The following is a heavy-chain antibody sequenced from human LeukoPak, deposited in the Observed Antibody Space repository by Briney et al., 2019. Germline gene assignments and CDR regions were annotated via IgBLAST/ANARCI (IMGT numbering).Heavy chain of an antibody. J-gene: IGHJ4*02. CDR2: INPNSGGR. Sequence: ASVTVCFTCAAYTFTFYYMHLVRQAPGQGLEWVGWINPNSGGRNYSQKFQGRVTMTRYTSISTAYMELSRLRSDDTAVYYCARGPIVVVVAARYYFDYGGQGTLVTVSA. V-gene: IGHV1-2*02. D-gene: IGHD2-15*01. CDR1: AYTFTFYY. CDR3: ARGPIVVVVAARYYFDY.